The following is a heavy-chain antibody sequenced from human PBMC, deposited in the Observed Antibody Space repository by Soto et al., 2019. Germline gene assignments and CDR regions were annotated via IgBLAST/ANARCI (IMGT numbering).Heavy chain of an antibody. Sequence: PSETLSLTCAVSGGSISSSRWWNWVRQPPGKGLEWIGDIYQSGYASYVPSLKSRLTISVDRSKSQISLTLRSVTAADTAIYYCASRDPYGDYAHAFDVWGRGTMVTVSS. J-gene: IGHJ3*01. CDR3: ASRDPYGDYAHAFDV. CDR2: IYQSGYA. D-gene: IGHD4-17*01. V-gene: IGHV4-4*02. CDR1: GGSISSSRW.